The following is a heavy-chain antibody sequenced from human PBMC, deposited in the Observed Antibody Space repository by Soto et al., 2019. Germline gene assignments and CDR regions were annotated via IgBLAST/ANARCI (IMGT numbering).Heavy chain of an antibody. J-gene: IGHJ3*02. Sequence: ASVKGSCKASGYTFTSYGITSVRQAPGQGLEWMGWISAYNGNTNYAQKLQGRVTMTTDTSTSTAYMELRSLRSDDTAVYYCARAQDYGDYADAFDIWGQGTMVTVSS. D-gene: IGHD4-17*01. V-gene: IGHV1-18*01. CDR2: ISAYNGNT. CDR1: GYTFTSYG. CDR3: ARAQDYGDYADAFDI.